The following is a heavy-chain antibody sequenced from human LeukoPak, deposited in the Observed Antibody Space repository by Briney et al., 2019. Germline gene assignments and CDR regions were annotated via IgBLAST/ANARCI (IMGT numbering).Heavy chain of an antibody. Sequence: GRSLRLSCAASGFTFSSYGMHWVRQAPGKGLEWVAVISYDGSNKYYADSVKGQFTISRDNSKNTLYLQMNSLRAEDTAVYYCAKEGGKTSYYYYYYGMDVWGQGTTVTVSS. V-gene: IGHV3-30*18. CDR3: AKEGGKTSYYYYYYGMDV. CDR2: ISYDGSNK. CDR1: GFTFSSYG. D-gene: IGHD1-26*01. J-gene: IGHJ6*02.